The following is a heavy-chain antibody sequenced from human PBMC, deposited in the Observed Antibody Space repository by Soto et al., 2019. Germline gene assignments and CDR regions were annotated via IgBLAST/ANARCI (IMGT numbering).Heavy chain of an antibody. J-gene: IGHJ2*01. Sequence: QVQLVESGGGVVQPGRSLRLSCAASGFTFSSYGMHWVRQAPGKGLEWVAVISYDGSNKYYADSVKGRFTISRDNSKNTLYLQMNSLRAEDTAVYYCVSTTVETHYWYFDLWGRGTLVTVSS. V-gene: IGHV3-30*03. CDR1: GFTFSSYG. D-gene: IGHD4-17*01. CDR2: ISYDGSNK. CDR3: VSTTVETHYWYFDL.